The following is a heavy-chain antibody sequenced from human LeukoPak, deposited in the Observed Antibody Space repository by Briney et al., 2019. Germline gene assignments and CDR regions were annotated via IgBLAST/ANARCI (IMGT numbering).Heavy chain of an antibody. CDR3: ARHMSDYSSTTWLDY. V-gene: IGHV4-39*01. J-gene: IGHJ4*02. CDR1: GGSISRSNYY. Sequence: SETLSLTCSVSGGSISRSNYYWGWIRQPPGKGLAWIGSIYYSGGTYYNPSLKSRVTISVDTSKNQFSLKLTSVTAADTAVYYCARHMSDYSSTTWLDYWGQGTLVTVSS. D-gene: IGHD6-19*01. CDR2: IYYSGGT.